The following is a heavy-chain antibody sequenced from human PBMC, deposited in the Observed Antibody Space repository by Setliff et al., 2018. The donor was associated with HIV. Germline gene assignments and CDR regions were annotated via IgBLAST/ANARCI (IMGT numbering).Heavy chain of an antibody. D-gene: IGHD3-22*01. J-gene: IGHJ4*01. CDR2: ISGAGLSI. V-gene: IGHV3-43D*03. Sequence: GGSLRLSCATSGFNFDDYAMHWVRQAPGKGLEWVSLISGAGLSIYYADSVKCRFTISRVNSKNSLYLQMNSLRVEDTAVYYCAKDENNDGYYSYFDYWGQGTRVTVSS. CDR1: GFNFDDYA. CDR3: AKDENNDGYYSYFDY.